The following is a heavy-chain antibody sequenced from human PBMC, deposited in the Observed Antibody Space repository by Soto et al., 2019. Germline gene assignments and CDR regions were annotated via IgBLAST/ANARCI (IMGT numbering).Heavy chain of an antibody. V-gene: IGHV3-15*07. D-gene: IGHD6-19*01. J-gene: IGHJ4*02. CDR3: TTGSVEGY. CDR2: IKTRSEGERT. CDR1: DFTITNAW. Sequence: EVQLVESGGGLVKPGGSLRLSCAVSDFTITNAWMNWVRQGPGMGLEWVGRIKTRSEGERTDYAASVKGRFTIWRDDSKNTLYVQMNRMKSDDTAACYCTTGSVEGYWGQGSLVTVSS.